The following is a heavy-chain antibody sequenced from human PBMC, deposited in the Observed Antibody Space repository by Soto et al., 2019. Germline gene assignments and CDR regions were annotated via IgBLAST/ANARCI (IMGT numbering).Heavy chain of an antibody. CDR3: AILPDRTVGEYGSGPPLDP. CDR1: GLTFSSYA. Sequence: GGSLRLSCAASGLTFSSYAMSWVRQAPGRGLEWVSAITGGGDSAYYGDSVKGRFTISRDNSKNTLYLQMKSLRADDTAVYYCAILPDRTVGEYGSGPPLDPWGQGTLVTVSS. D-gene: IGHD3-10*01. V-gene: IGHV3-23*01. CDR2: ITGGGDSA. J-gene: IGHJ5*02.